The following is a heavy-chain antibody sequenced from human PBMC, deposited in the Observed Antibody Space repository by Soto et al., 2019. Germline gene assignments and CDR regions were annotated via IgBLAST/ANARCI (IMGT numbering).Heavy chain of an antibody. J-gene: IGHJ5*02. V-gene: IGHV4-4*02. CDR1: GTSVSSTYW. CDR2: MYHTGTA. D-gene: IGHD2-15*01. CDR3: ATLPPRIVVVLSPFPS. Sequence: QVQLRQSGSGLVKPSGTLSLTCVVSGTSVSSTYWWTWVRQAPGKGLEWLGEMYHTGTANYNPSLTNRATISVDKSNNQFSLKLTSMTAADTAVYYCATLPPRIVVVLSPFPSWGQGTPVTVSS.